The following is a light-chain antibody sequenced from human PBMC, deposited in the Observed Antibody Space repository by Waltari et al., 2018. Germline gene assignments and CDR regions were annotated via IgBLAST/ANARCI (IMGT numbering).Light chain of an antibody. Sequence: QSTLTQPASVSGSPGQSITISCTGPSRDIGDSNYVSWFQQHPDKVPKLLIYEVLNRPSGVSALFSGSKSGTTAFLTISGLQTDDEASYYCASYAGTNPYVFGTGT. CDR2: EVL. J-gene: IGLJ1*01. CDR3: ASYAGTNPYV. CDR1: SRDIGDSNY. V-gene: IGLV2-14*03.